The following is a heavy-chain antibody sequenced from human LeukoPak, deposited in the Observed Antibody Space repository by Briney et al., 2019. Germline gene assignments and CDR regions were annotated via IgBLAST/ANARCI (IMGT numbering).Heavy chain of an antibody. CDR1: GGPFSGYY. V-gene: IGHV4-34*01. CDR2: INHSGST. J-gene: IGHJ2*01. D-gene: IGHD2-21*02. CDR3: ANLPLAYCGGDCYPGGYFDL. Sequence: SETLSLTCAVYGGPFSGYYWSWIRQPPGKGLEWIGEINHSGSTNYNPSLKSRVTISVDTSKNQFSLKLSSVTAADTAVYYCANLPLAYCGGDCYPGGYFDLWGRGTLVTVSS.